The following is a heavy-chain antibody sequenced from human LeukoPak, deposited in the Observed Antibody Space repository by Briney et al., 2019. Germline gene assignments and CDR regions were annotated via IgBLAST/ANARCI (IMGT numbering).Heavy chain of an antibody. V-gene: IGHV3-7*03. J-gene: IGHJ3*02. CDR1: GFTFSSYW. D-gene: IGHD2-2*01. CDR3: ARDSSPPYDAFDI. CDR2: IKQDGSEK. Sequence: GGFLRLSCAASGFTFSSYWMSWVRQAPGKGLEWVANIKQDGSEKYYVDSVKGRFTISRDNSKNTLYLQMNSLRAEDTAVYYCARDSSPPYDAFDIWGQGTMVTVSS.